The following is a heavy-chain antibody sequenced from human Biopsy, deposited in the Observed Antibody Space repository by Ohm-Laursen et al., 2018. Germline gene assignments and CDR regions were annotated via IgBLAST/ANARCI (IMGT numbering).Heavy chain of an antibody. CDR3: ARLNSGTYDASDL. J-gene: IGHJ3*01. Sequence: SLRLSCAASGFAFNLYEMNWVRQAPGKGMEWISYIYGGGSPVSYADSVKGRFTISRDNAQNSLCLHMNSLRAEDTAVYYCARLNSGTYDASDLWGQGTMVIVSS. CDR2: IYGGGSPV. CDR1: GFAFNLYE. D-gene: IGHD1-26*01. V-gene: IGHV3-48*03.